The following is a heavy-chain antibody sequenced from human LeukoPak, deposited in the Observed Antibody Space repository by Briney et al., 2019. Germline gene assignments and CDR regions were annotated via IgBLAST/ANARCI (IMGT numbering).Heavy chain of an antibody. J-gene: IGHJ3*02. D-gene: IGHD2-2*01. CDR2: MNPNSGNT. Sequence: ASVKVSCKASGYTFTSYDINWVRQATGQGLEWMGWMNPNSGNTGYAQKFQGRVTMTRNTSISTAYMELSSLRSEDTAVYYCARDFVPAAYAFDIWGQGTMVTVSS. CDR3: ARDFVPAAYAFDI. CDR1: GYTFTSYD. V-gene: IGHV1-8*01.